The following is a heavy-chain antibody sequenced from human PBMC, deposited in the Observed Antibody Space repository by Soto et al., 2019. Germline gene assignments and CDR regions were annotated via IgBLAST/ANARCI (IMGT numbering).Heavy chain of an antibody. CDR3: ASSGYSSSWSIAFDY. D-gene: IGHD6-13*01. CDR2: ISSSGSTI. Sequence: PGGSLRLSCAASGFTFSSYEMNWVRQAPGKGLEWVSYISSSGSTIYYADSVKGRFTISRDNAKNSLYLQMNSLRAEDTAVYYCASSGYSSSWSIAFDYWGQGTLVTVSS. CDR1: GFTFSSYE. V-gene: IGHV3-48*03. J-gene: IGHJ4*02.